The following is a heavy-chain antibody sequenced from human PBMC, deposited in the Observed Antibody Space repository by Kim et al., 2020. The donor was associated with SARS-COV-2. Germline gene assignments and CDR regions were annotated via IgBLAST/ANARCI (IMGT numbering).Heavy chain of an antibody. V-gene: IGHV3-48*03. CDR1: GFAFSNYD. CDR3: ARDRTFRHFDY. J-gene: IGHJ4*02. CDR2: IGRSENSI. Sequence: GGSLRLSCAASGFAFSNYDFNWVRQAPGKGLEWILYIGRSENSIYYVDSVKGRFTISRDNAQNSLYLQMNSLRADDTAMYYCARDRTFRHFDYCGQGTLV.